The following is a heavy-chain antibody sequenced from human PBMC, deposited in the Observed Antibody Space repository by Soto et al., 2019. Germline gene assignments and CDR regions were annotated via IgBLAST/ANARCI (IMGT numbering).Heavy chain of an antibody. J-gene: IGHJ3*01. V-gene: IGHV3-74*01. Sequence: EVQLVESGGGLVQPGGSLRLSCAASGFTLSSNWMHWVRQAPGKGLLWVSRINTDGSSTSYADSVKGRFTISRDNTKNKLYLQMNSLRAEDTAVYYCARDLPGGWGQGTMVTVSS. CDR3: ARDLPGG. CDR1: GFTLSSNW. CDR2: INTDGSST.